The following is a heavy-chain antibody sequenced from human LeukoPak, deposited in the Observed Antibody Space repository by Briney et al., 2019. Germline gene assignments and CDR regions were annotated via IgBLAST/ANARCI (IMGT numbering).Heavy chain of an antibody. J-gene: IGHJ4*02. CDR1: GGSISNYY. CDR2: ISTSGNT. D-gene: IGHD6-19*01. V-gene: IGHV4-4*07. Sequence: SETLSLTCPVSGGSISNYYWSWIRQPAGKGLEWIGRISTSGNTNCNPSLKSRVTMSVDTSKNQFSLKLSSVTAADTAVYYCARHGGSAWYPQPHFDYWGQGTLVTVSS. CDR3: ARHGGSAWYPQPHFDY.